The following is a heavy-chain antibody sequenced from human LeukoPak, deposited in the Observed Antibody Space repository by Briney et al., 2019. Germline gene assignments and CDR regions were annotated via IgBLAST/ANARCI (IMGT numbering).Heavy chain of an antibody. Sequence: SETLSLTCAVCGGSFSPYYWRWIRQPPGRGLEWIGEINHSGSTNYNPSLKGRVTISVDTSKNQFSLRLSSVTAADTAVYYCARGGFYCGGDCYVDYWGQGTLVTVSS. V-gene: IGHV4-34*01. CDR1: GGSFSPYY. J-gene: IGHJ4*02. D-gene: IGHD2-21*02. CDR2: INHSGST. CDR3: ARGGFYCGGDCYVDY.